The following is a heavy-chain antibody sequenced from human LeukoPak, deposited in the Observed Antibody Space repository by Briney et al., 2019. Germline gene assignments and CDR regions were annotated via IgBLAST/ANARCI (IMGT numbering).Heavy chain of an antibody. D-gene: IGHD3-22*01. CDR1: GYTFTGYY. V-gene: IGHV1-2*02. J-gene: IGHJ4*02. Sequence: ASVKVSCKASGYTFTGYYKHWVRQAPGQGLEWMGWINPNSGGTNYAQKFQGRVTMTRDTSISTAYMELSRLRSDDTAVYYCARVGYDSSAHDYWGQGTLVTVSS. CDR3: ARVGYDSSAHDY. CDR2: INPNSGGT.